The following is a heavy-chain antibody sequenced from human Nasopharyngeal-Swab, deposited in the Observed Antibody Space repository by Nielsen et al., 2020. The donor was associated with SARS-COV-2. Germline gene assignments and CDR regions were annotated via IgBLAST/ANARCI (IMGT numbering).Heavy chain of an antibody. V-gene: IGHV4-34*01. Sequence: SETLSLTCAVYGGSFSGFYWNWIRQPPGRGLEWIGEINHSERTNYNPSLKSRLTISVDKSKNQFSLQLSSVTAADTAVYYCVRSSSWYYFDYWAQGTQVTVSS. CDR1: GGSFSGFY. CDR2: INHSERT. CDR3: VRSSSWYYFDY. J-gene: IGHJ4*02. D-gene: IGHD6-13*01.